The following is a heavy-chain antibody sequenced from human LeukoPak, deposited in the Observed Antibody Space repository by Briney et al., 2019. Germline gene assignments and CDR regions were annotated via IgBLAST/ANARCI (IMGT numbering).Heavy chain of an antibody. D-gene: IGHD2-2*01. CDR2: INAGNGNT. V-gene: IGHV1-3*01. J-gene: IGHJ6*03. CDR1: GYTFTSYA. CDR3: ASKGGDEVVVPAANLGLYYYYYYMDV. Sequence: GASVKVSCKASGYTFTSYAMHWVRQAPGQRLEWMGWINAGNGNTKYSQKFQGRVTITADESTSTAYMELSSLRSEDTAVYYCASKGGDEVVVPAANLGLYYYYYYMDVWGKGTTVTVSS.